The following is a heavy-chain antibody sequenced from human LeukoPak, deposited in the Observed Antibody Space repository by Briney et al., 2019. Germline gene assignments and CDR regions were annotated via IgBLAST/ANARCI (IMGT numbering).Heavy chain of an antibody. J-gene: IGHJ4*02. D-gene: IGHD3-22*01. CDR1: GFTFSSYA. V-gene: IGHV3-30-3*01. Sequence: GGSLRLSCAASGFTFSSYAMHWVRQAPGKGLEWVAVISYDGSNKYYADSVKGRFSISRDNSKSTLYLQMNSLRAEDTAVYYCAREAGYYDSSGYIDYWGQGTLVTVSS. CDR3: AREAGYYDSSGYIDY. CDR2: ISYDGSNK.